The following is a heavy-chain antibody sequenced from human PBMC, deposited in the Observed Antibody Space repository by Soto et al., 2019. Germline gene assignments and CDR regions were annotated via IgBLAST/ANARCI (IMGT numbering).Heavy chain of an antibody. CDR1: GYSFTSHW. J-gene: IGHJ6*02. CDR2: IDPSDSYT. V-gene: IGHV5-10-1*01. Sequence: GESLKISCKVSGYSFTSHWISWVRQMPGKGLEWMGRIDPSDSYTNYSPSFQGHVTISADKSISTAYLQWSSLKASDTAMYYCARTHTTGIDSYYYYGMDVWGQGTTVTVSS. CDR3: ARTHTTGIDSYYYYGMDV. D-gene: IGHD1-1*01.